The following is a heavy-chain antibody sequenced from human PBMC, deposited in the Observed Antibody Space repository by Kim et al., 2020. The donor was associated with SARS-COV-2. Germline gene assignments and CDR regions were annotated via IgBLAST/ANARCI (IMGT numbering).Heavy chain of an antibody. CDR2: SAGHSM. J-gene: IGHJ5*02. CDR3: VREPAS. V-gene: IGHV3-11*01. Sequence: SAGHSMKYAKSMNGRSTTSRDNAKKSLSLQMNSLTPEDTAVYYCVREPASWGQGTLVTVSS.